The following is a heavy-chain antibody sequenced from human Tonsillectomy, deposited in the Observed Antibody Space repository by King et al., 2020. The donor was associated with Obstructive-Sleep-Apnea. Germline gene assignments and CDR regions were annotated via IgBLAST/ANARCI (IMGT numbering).Heavy chain of an antibody. J-gene: IGHJ6*02. V-gene: IGHV3-30*04. CDR3: ARGGYSSGWYTSPDIYYYYYYGMDV. CDR2: ISYDGSNK. D-gene: IGHD6-19*01. CDR1: GFTFSSYA. Sequence: QLVESGGGVVQPGRSLRLSCAASGFTFSSYAMHWVRQAPGKGLEWVAVISYDGSNKYYADSVKGRFTISRDNSKNTLYLQMNSLRAEDTAVYYCARGGYSSGWYTSPDIYYYYYYGMDVWGQGTTVTVSS.